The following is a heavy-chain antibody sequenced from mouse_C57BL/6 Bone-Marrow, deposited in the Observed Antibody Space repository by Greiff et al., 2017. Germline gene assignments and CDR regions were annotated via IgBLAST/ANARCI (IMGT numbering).Heavy chain of an antibody. Sequence: QVQLQQSGAELVKPGASVKMSCKASGYTFTSYWITWVKQRPGQGLAWIGDIYPGSGSTTYNEKFKSKATLTVDTSSSTAYMQLSSLTSEDSAVYYCARKGRWYFDYWGQGTTLTVSS. CDR1: GYTFTSYW. CDR2: IYPGSGST. D-gene: IGHD3-3*01. V-gene: IGHV1-55*01. CDR3: ARKGRWYFDY. J-gene: IGHJ2*01.